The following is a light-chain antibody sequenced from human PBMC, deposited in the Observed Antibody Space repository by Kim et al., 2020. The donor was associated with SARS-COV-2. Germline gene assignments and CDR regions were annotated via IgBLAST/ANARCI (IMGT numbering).Light chain of an antibody. CDR1: SIGSKS. Sequence: PGKTAIITGGGISIGSKSVHWYQQRPGQAPVLVISYDSDRPSGIPERFSGSNSGNTAALTISRVEAGDEADYYCQVWHSSSDHRVVFGGGTQLTVL. CDR2: YDS. CDR3: QVWHSSSDHRVV. V-gene: IGLV3-21*04. J-gene: IGLJ2*01.